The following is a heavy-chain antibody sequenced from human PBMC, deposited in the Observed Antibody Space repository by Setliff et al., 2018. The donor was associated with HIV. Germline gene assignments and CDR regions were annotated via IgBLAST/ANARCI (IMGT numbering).Heavy chain of an antibody. CDR2: IYFSGRT. CDR3: ATSAESGFGIHWGVFNI. V-gene: IGHV4-39*01. CDR1: GGSISSSSYY. D-gene: IGHD3-10*01. Sequence: SETLSLTCTVFGGSISSSSYYWGWIRQPPGKGLEWIGSIYFSGRTYYNPSLKSRVTMSVDTSKHQFSLNLNSVTAADTAVYYCATSAESGFGIHWGVFNIWGQGTRVTVSS. J-gene: IGHJ3*02.